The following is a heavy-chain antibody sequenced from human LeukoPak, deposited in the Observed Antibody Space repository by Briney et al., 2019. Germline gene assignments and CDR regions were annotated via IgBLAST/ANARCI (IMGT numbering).Heavy chain of an antibody. Sequence: ASVKVSCKASGYTFTSYGISWVRQAPGQGLEWMGWISAYNGNTNYAQKLQGRVTMTTDTSTSTAYMELRSLRSDDTAVYYCARVPVTIFGVVTPNFDYWGQGTLVAVSS. D-gene: IGHD3-3*01. CDR3: ARVPVTIFGVVTPNFDY. CDR2: ISAYNGNT. CDR1: GYTFTSYG. J-gene: IGHJ4*02. V-gene: IGHV1-18*01.